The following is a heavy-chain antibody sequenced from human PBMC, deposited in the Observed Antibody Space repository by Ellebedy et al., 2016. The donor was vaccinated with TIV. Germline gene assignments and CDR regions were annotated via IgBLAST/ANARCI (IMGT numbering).Heavy chain of an antibody. V-gene: IGHV3-11*04. CDR1: GFTFSDYY. CDR2: ISSSGSTI. CDR3: ARARSGSYLFDY. D-gene: IGHD1-26*01. Sequence: GESLKISCAASGFTFSDYYMSWIRQAPGKGLEWVSYISSSGSTIYYADSVKGRFTISRDNAKNSLYLQMNSLRAEDTAVYYCARARSGSYLFDYWGQGTLVTVSS. J-gene: IGHJ4*02.